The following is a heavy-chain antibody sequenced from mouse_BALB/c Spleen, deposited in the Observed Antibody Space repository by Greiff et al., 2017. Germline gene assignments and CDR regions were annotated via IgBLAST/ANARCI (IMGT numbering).Heavy chain of an antibody. CDR1: GYTFTSYW. CDR2: IDPSDSYT. J-gene: IGHJ3*01. D-gene: IGHD3-1*01. Sequence: QVQLQQPGAELVKPGASVKLSCKASGYTFTSYWMHWVKQRPGQGLEWIGEIDPSDSYTNYNQKFKGKATLTVDKSSSTAYMQLSSLTSEDSAVYYCARREIGLSWFAYWGQGTLVTVSA. V-gene: IGHV1-69*02. CDR3: ARREIGLSWFAY.